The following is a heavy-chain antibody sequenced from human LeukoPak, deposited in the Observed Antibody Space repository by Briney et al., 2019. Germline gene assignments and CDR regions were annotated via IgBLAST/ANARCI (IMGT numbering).Heavy chain of an antibody. J-gene: IGHJ5*02. CDR2: IDGSGGRT. CDR1: GFTLRSYG. V-gene: IGHV3-23*01. Sequence: GGTLRLSCAASGFTLRSYGMFWVRQAPGKGLEWVSAIDGSGGRTYYADSVKDRFTISREKYKNTVYLQMNSLRAEDTAVYFCAKGTNWFDPWGQGTLVTVSS. CDR3: AKGTNWFDP.